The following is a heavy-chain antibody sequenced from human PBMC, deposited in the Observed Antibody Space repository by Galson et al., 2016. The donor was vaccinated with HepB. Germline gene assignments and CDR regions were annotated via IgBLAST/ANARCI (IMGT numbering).Heavy chain of an antibody. CDR1: GFTFSSYW. CDR2: ISYDEGNK. D-gene: IGHD2-8*02. V-gene: IGHV3-30*03. CDR3: ARDRRHSPTGEFVAMMYYYYGMDV. Sequence: SLRLSCAASGFTFSSYWMVGVRQAPGKGLEWVAVISYDEGNKYYADSVKGRFTISRDISKNTLYLHMNSLRAEDTAVYYCARDRRHSPTGEFVAMMYYYYGMDVWGQGTTVTVSS. J-gene: IGHJ6*02.